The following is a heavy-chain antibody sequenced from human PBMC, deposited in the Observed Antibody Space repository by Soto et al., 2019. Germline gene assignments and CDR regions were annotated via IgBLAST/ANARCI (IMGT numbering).Heavy chain of an antibody. Sequence: QVQLVESGGGVVQPGRSLRLSCAASGFIFTSYGVHWVRPAPGKGLEWVAVISYDGSDKYYADSVKGRLTISRDNSKNTVYLQMNSLRAEDTAVYYCAKDHGIMATVCPWFDPWGQGTLVTVSS. CDR1: GFIFTSYG. CDR3: AKDHGIMATVCPWFDP. J-gene: IGHJ5*02. CDR2: ISYDGSDK. V-gene: IGHV3-30*18. D-gene: IGHD4-4*01.